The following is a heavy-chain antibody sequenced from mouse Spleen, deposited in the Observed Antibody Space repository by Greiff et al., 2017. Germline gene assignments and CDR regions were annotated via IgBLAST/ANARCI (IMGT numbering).Heavy chain of an antibody. CDR3: ARQTSSTWYFDV. D-gene: IGHD2-1*01. V-gene: IGHV1-59*01. J-gene: IGHJ1*01. Sequence: QVQLQQPGADLVRPGTSVKLSCKASGYTFTSYWMHWVKQRPGQGLEWIGVIDPSDSYTNYNQKFKGKATLTVDTSSVTAYMQLNSLTSEDSAVYYCARQTSSTWYFDVWGAGTTVTVSS. CDR2: IDPSDSYT. CDR1: GYTFTSYW.